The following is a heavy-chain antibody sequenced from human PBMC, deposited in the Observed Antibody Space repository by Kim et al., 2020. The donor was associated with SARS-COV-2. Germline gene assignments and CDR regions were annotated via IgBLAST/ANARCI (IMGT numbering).Heavy chain of an antibody. CDR1: GFTFSSYG. Sequence: GGSLRLSCAASGFTFSSYGMHWVRQAPGKGLEWVAVIWYDGSNKYYADSVKGRFTISRDNSKNTLYLQMNSLRAEDTAVYYCAKDSLSYTTVTPQTLFDYWGQGTLVTVSS. CDR2: IWYDGSNK. CDR3: AKDSLSYTTVTPQTLFDY. V-gene: IGHV3-33*06. J-gene: IGHJ4*02. D-gene: IGHD4-17*01.